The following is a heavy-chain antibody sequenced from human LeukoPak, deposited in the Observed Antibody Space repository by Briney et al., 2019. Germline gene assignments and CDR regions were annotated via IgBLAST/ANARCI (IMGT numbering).Heavy chain of an antibody. J-gene: IGHJ4*02. D-gene: IGHD6-19*01. CDR3: ATGGDPYSSGWYY. CDR1: GFTFSSYA. Sequence: GSLRLSCAASGFTFSSYAMSWVRQAPGKGLEWVSAISGSGGSTYYADSVKGRFTISRDNSKNTLYLQMNSLRAEDTAVYYCATGGDPYSSGWYYWGQGTLVTVSS. CDR2: ISGSGGST. V-gene: IGHV3-23*01.